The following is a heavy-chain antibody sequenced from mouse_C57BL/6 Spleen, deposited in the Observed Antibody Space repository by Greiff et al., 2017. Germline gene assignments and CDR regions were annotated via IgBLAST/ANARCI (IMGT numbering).Heavy chain of an antibody. CDR1: GFTFSSYT. CDR3: ARHGSSGYYFDY. V-gene: IGHV5-9*01. Sequence: EVKLMESGGGLVKPGGSLKLSCAASGFTFSSYTMSWVRQTPEKRLEWVATISGGGGNTYYPDSVKGRFTISRDNAKNTLYLQMSSLRSEDTALYYCARHGSSGYYFDYWGQGTTLTVSS. D-gene: IGHD3-2*02. J-gene: IGHJ2*01. CDR2: ISGGGGNT.